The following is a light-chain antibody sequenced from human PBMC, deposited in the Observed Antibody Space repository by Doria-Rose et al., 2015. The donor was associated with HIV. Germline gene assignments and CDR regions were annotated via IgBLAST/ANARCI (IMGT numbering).Light chain of an antibody. J-gene: IGKJ1*01. CDR2: DGS. CDR1: QSFSSTY. V-gene: IGKV3-20*01. Sequence: TQSPGTLSLSPGERATLSCRASQSFSSTYLAWYRQKPGQAPSLLIYDGSTRATDIPDRFSASGSGTDFTLTINRLEPEDFALYYCHQYGTSWTFGQGTKVEI. CDR3: HQYGTSWT.